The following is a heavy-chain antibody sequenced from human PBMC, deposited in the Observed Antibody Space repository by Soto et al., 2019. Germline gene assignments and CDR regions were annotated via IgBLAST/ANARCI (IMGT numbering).Heavy chain of an antibody. D-gene: IGHD2-21*02. J-gene: IGHJ2*01. Sequence: EVQLVESGGGLIQPGGSLRLSCAASGFTVSTNYMSWVRQAPGKGLEWVSVIYSGGLTYYAESVKGRFTISRDNSKNTLYLQMTSLRAEDTAVYYCARDGGDRPVYFYFDLWGRGTLVTVSS. CDR3: ARDGGDRPVYFYFDL. V-gene: IGHV3-53*01. CDR1: GFTVSTNY. CDR2: IYSGGLT.